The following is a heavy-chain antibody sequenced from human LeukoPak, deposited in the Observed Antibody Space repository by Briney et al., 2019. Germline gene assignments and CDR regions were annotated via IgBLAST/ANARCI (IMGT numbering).Heavy chain of an antibody. D-gene: IGHD1-26*01. CDR3: ASSGSYRFDY. Sequence: GGSLRLSCAASGFTFSSYSMNWVRQAPGKGLEWVSHITASGTAMFYADSVKGRFTISRDNAKNSLYLQMNSLSDEDTAVYYCASSGSYRFDYWRQGTLVTVSS. J-gene: IGHJ4*02. CDR2: ITASGTAM. V-gene: IGHV3-48*02. CDR1: GFTFSSYS.